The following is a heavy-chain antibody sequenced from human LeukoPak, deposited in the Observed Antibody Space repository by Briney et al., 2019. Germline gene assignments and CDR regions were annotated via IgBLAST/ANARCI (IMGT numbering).Heavy chain of an antibody. Sequence: SVKVSCKASGYTFTSYGISWVRQAPGQGLEWMGWISAYNGNTNYAQKLQGRVTMTTDTSTSTAYMELRSLRSDDTAVYYCAREWFGEPGGAQIDYWGQGTLVTVSS. CDR2: ISAYNGNT. CDR3: AREWFGEPGGAQIDY. CDR1: GYTFTSYG. J-gene: IGHJ4*02. D-gene: IGHD3-10*01. V-gene: IGHV1-18*01.